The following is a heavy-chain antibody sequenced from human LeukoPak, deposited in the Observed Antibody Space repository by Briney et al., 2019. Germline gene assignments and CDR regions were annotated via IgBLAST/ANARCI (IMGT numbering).Heavy chain of an antibody. D-gene: IGHD6-19*01. Sequence: GGSLRLSCAASGFTVSTNYMTWVRQAPGKGLEWASVIYSGGNTYYADSVKGRFSISRDNSKNTVYLQMNSLRAEDTAVYYCARDRGPYSSGELQHWGQGTLVTVSS. J-gene: IGHJ1*01. CDR2: IYSGGNT. CDR1: GFTVSTNY. V-gene: IGHV3-66*01. CDR3: ARDRGPYSSGELQH.